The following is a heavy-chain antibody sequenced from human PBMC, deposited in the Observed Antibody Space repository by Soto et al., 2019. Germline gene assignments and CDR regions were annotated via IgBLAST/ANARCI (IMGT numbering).Heavy chain of an antibody. Sequence: GESLKISCKGSGYSFTSYWIGWVRQMPGKGLEWMGIIYPGDSDTRYSPSFQGQVTISADKSISTAYLQWSSLKASDTAMYYCASYSSSPTTPYYYYYYGMDVWGQGTTVTVSS. CDR2: IYPGDSDT. CDR1: GYSFTSYW. V-gene: IGHV5-51*01. J-gene: IGHJ6*02. CDR3: ASYSSSPTTPYYYYYYGMDV. D-gene: IGHD6-6*01.